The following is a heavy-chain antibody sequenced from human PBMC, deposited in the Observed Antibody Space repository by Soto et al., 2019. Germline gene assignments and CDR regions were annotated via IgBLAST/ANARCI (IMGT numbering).Heavy chain of an antibody. CDR2: IYYSGST. J-gene: IGHJ6*02. D-gene: IGHD3-22*01. Sequence: PSETLPLACTVPGGSVSSGSYYWSWIRQPPGNGLEWIGYIYYSGSTNYNPSLKSRVTISVDTSKNQFSLKLSSVTAADTAVHYCARFITYYYDSSGYYYYYGMDVWGQGTTVTVYS. CDR1: GGSVSSGSYY. CDR3: ARFITYYYDSSGYYYYYGMDV. V-gene: IGHV4-61*01.